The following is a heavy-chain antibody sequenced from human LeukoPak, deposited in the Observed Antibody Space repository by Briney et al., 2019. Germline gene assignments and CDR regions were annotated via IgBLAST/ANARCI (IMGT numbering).Heavy chain of an antibody. Sequence: GASVKVSCKASGYTFTSYGISWVRQAPGQGLEWMGWISAYNGNTNYAQKLQGRVTMTTDTSTSTAYMELRSLRSDDTAVYYCARDFQYYDILTGYWATFDYWGQGTLVTVSS. J-gene: IGHJ4*02. CDR1: GYTFTSYG. D-gene: IGHD3-9*01. CDR2: ISAYNGNT. V-gene: IGHV1-18*01. CDR3: ARDFQYYDILTGYWATFDY.